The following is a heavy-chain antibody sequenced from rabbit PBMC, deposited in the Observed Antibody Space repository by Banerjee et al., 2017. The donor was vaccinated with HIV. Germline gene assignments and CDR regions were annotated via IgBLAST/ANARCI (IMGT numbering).Heavy chain of an antibody. Sequence: QSLEVSGGDLVKPGAFLTLTCTASGLDFSSSYYMSWVRQAPGKGLEWIACIYTSNIIYSSGTTWYATWAKGRFTISKTSSTTVTLQMTSLTAADTATYFCARGVVVLTYGMDLWGPGTLVTVS. CDR1: GLDFSSSYY. V-gene: IGHV1S40*01. D-gene: IGHD1-1*01. CDR2: IYTSNIIYSSGTT. J-gene: IGHJ6*01. CDR3: ARGVVVLTYGMDL.